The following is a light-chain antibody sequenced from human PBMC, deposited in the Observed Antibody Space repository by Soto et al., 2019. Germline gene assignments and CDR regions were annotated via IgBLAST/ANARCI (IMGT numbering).Light chain of an antibody. CDR1: QSLVYSDGDTF. CDR2: KVS. V-gene: IGKV2-30*01. J-gene: IGKJ3*01. Sequence: VVLTQSPLFLPVTLGQPASISCMSSQSLVYSDGDTFLSWFQQRPGQSPRRLIYKVSNRDTGVRVRFSGSGSGTDFTLNISRVEAEAVRVYFCMPAIYWPFTFGPGTKVDI. CDR3: MPAIYWPFT.